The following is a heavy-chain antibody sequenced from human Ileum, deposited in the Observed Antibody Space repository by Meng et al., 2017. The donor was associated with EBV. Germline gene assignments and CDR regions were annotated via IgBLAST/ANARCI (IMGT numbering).Heavy chain of an antibody. J-gene: IGHJ4*02. CDR1: DDPISNSDYY. CDR3: ARDPAYPRGLFDS. V-gene: IGHV4-39*07. D-gene: IGHD3-10*01. Sequence: LPRHAAGPGRGKPTGTPSLPGTVSDDPISNSDYYWDWIRQTPGKGLEWIASIYRSGSTYYDPSLKSRVTISLDTSKNQFSLKLSSVTAADTAVYYCARDPAYPRGLFDSWGQGTLVTVSS. CDR2: IYRSGST.